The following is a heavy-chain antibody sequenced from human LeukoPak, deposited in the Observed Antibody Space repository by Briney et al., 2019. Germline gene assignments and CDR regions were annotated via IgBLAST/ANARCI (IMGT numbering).Heavy chain of an antibody. CDR2: INHSGST. J-gene: IGHJ4*02. V-gene: IGHV4-34*01. D-gene: IGHD3-3*01. CDR3: ARVTIFGVVTSY. CDR1: GGSFSGYY. Sequence: PSETLSLTCAVYGGSFSGYYWSWIRQPPGKGLEWIGEINHSGSTNYNPSLKSRVTISADTSKNQFSLKLSSVTAADTAVYYCARVTIFGVVTSYWGQGTLVTVSS.